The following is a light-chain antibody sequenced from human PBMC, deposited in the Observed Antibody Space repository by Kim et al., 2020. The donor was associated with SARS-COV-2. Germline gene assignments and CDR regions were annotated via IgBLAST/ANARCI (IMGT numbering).Light chain of an antibody. CDR3: ATWDDDLSAWV. J-gene: IGLJ3*02. V-gene: IGLV1-47*01. CDR2: RNN. CDR1: SANIVSNY. Sequence: QSVLTQPPSASGAPGQRVPISSSGSSANIVSNYVDWYQQFPGTAPKLLIYRNNQRPSGVPDRFSGSKSGPSASLVISGLRSEDEADYYCATWDDDLSAWVFGGGTKVTVL.